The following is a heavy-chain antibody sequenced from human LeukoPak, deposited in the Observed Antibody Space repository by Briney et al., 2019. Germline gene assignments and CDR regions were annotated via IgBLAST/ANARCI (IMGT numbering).Heavy chain of an antibody. V-gene: IGHV3-30*02. D-gene: IGHD3-10*01. CDR1: GFTFSNYG. J-gene: IGHJ4*02. CDR3: ANGMVRGPPGLPDY. CDR2: VRFDGSNK. Sequence: GGSLRLSCAASGFTFSNYGVHWVRQAPGKGLEWVSFVRFDGSNKYYADSVKGRFTISRDSSKNTLYLQMNSLRAEDTAVYYCANGMVRGPPGLPDYWGQGTLVTVSS.